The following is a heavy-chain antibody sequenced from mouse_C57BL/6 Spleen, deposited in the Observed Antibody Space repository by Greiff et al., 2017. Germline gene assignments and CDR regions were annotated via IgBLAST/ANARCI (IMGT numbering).Heavy chain of an antibody. CDR1: GYTFTDYN. V-gene: IGHV1-22*01. Sequence: VQLQQSGPELVKPGASVKMSCKASGYTFTDYNMHWVKQSHGKSLEWIGYINPNNGGTSYNQKFKGKATLTVNKSSSTAYMELRSLTSEDSAVYYCARGTYYDYDGAMDYWGQGTSVTVSS. D-gene: IGHD2-4*01. CDR2: INPNNGGT. J-gene: IGHJ4*01. CDR3: ARGTYYDYDGAMDY.